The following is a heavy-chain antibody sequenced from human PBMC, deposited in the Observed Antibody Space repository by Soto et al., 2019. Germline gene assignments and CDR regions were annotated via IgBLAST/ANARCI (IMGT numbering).Heavy chain of an antibody. J-gene: IGHJ3*02. V-gene: IGHV3-64*01. CDR1: GFTFSSYA. D-gene: IGHD3-10*01. CDR2: ISSNGGST. CDR3: ARDKDVTMVRGVIPFDAFDI. Sequence: GGSLRLSRAASGFTFSSYAMHWVRQAPGKGLEYVSAISSNGGSTYYANSVKGRFTISRDNSKNTLYLQMGSLRAEDMAVYYCARDKDVTMVRGVIPFDAFDIWGQGTMVTVSS.